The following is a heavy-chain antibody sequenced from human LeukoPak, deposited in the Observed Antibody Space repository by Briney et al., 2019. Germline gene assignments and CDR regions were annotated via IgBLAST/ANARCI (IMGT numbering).Heavy chain of an antibody. J-gene: IGHJ6*03. V-gene: IGHV4-34*01. CDR3: ARRRMVYANYYYFYYMDV. Sequence: KSSETLSLTCAVYGGSFSGYYWNWIRQPPGKGLEWIGEINHSGSTNYNPSLKRGVSISEDTSKKKFSLKLSSVTAADTAVYFCARRRMVYANYYYFYYMDVWGKGTTVTVSS. CDR2: INHSGST. CDR1: GGSFSGYY. D-gene: IGHD2-8*01.